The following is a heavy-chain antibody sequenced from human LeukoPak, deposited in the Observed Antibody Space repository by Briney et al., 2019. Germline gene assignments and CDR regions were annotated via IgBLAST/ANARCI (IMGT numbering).Heavy chain of an antibody. Sequence: VASVKVSCKASGGTFSSYAISWVRQAPGQGLEWMGGIIPIFGTANYAQKFQGRVTITTDESTSTAYMELSSARSEDTAVYYCAIGYCGGDCYRRRVVHDAFDSWGQGTMVTVSS. CDR2: IIPIFGTA. V-gene: IGHV1-69*05. D-gene: IGHD2-21*02. CDR1: GGTFSSYA. J-gene: IGHJ3*02. CDR3: AIGYCGGDCYRRRVVHDAFDS.